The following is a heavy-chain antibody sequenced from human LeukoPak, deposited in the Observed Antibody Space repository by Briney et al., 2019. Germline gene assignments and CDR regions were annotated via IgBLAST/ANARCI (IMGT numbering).Heavy chain of an antibody. CDR1: GFTFSSYA. Sequence: PGGSLRLSCAASGFTFSSYAMSWVRQAPGKWLEWVSAISGSGGSTYYADSVKGRFTISRDDSKNTLYLQMNSLRAEDTAVYYCAKVTAPSKSRAAAGGRSYFDYWGQGTLVTVSS. CDR2: ISGSGGST. V-gene: IGHV3-23*01. CDR3: AKVTAPSKSRAAAGGRSYFDY. J-gene: IGHJ4*02. D-gene: IGHD6-13*01.